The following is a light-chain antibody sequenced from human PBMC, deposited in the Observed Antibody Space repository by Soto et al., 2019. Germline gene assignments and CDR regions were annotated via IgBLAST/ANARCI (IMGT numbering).Light chain of an antibody. J-gene: IGKJ1*01. CDR2: GAS. V-gene: IGKV3-20*01. CDR3: QHYGSSWT. Sequence: EIVLTQSPGTLSLSPGERATLSCRASQSVSSSYLAWYQQKPGQAPRLLIYGASSRATGIPDRFSGSGSGTDFTLTISRLEPEDFAVYYCQHYGSSWTFGQGTTV. CDR1: QSVSSSY.